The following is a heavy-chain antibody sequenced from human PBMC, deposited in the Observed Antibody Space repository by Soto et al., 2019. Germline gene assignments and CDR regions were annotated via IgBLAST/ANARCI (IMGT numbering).Heavy chain of an antibody. CDR3: ARDVAPRPYYYDSSGYYHVFDY. D-gene: IGHD3-22*01. J-gene: IGHJ4*02. Sequence: ASVKVSCKASGYTFTGYYMHWVRQAPGQGLEWMGWINPNSGGTNYEQKFQGWVTMTRDTSISTAYMELSRLRSDDTAVYYCARDVAPRPYYYDSSGYYHVFDYWGQGTLVTVSS. CDR2: INPNSGGT. CDR1: GYTFTGYY. V-gene: IGHV1-2*04.